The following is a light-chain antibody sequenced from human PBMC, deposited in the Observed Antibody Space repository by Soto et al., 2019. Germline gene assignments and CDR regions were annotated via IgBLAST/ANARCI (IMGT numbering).Light chain of an antibody. V-gene: IGKV3D-15*01. CDR1: QSVSNN. CDR2: GAS. Sequence: EIVMTHSPATLSVSPVEISTLSCRASQSVSNNYLAWYQQKPGQAPRLLIYGASNRATGIPDRFSGSGSGTEFTLTISSLQSEDFAVYYCQQYNNWPRTFGQGTKVDIK. CDR3: QQYNNWPRT. J-gene: IGKJ1*01.